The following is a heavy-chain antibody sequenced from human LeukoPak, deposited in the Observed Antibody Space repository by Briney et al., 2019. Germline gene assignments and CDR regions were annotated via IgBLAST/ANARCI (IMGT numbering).Heavy chain of an antibody. CDR3: AGSSGWYNGYFDY. J-gene: IGHJ4*02. Sequence: GASVKVSCKASGGTFSSYSISWVRQAPGQGLEWMGRIIPILCIANYAQKFQGRVTITADKSTSTAYMELSSLRSEDTAVYYCAGSSGWYNGYFDYWGQGTLVTVSS. CDR1: GGTFSSYS. D-gene: IGHD6-19*01. V-gene: IGHV1-69*02. CDR2: IIPILCIA.